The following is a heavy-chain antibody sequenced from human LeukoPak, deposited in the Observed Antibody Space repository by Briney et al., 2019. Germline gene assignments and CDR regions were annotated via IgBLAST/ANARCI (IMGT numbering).Heavy chain of an antibody. Sequence: PGGSLRLSCAASGFSFSSFSMNWVRQAPGKGLEWVSYISGGSSFTYYVDSVKGRFTISRDNARDSLYLQMNSLRDDDTSVYFCARDASALYWGRGTLVTVSS. CDR1: GFSFSSFS. J-gene: IGHJ4*02. CDR2: ISGGSSFT. V-gene: IGHV3-21*01. D-gene: IGHD6-19*01. CDR3: ARDASALY.